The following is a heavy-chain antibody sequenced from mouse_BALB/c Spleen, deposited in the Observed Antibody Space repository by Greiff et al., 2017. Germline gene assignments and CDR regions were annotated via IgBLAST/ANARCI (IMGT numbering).Heavy chain of an antibody. Sequence: VQLKQSGAELVKPGASVKLSCTASGFNIKDTYMHWVKQRPEQGLEWIGRIDPANGNTKYDPKFQGKATITADTSSNTAYLQLSSLTSEDTAVYYCAPTVVATDYYAMGYWGQGTSVTVSS. D-gene: IGHD1-1*01. J-gene: IGHJ4*01. CDR1: GFNIKDTY. V-gene: IGHV14-3*02. CDR2: IDPANGNT. CDR3: APTVVATDYYAMGY.